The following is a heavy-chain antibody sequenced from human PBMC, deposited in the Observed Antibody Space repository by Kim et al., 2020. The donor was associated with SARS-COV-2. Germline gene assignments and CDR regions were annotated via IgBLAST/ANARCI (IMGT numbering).Heavy chain of an antibody. CDR3: AKIRSGTTFDY. V-gene: IGHV3-23*01. Sequence: TYYADSVKGRFTISRDNSKNTLYLQMNSLRAEDTAVYYCAKIRSGTTFDYWGQGTLVTVSS. D-gene: IGHD3-10*01. CDR2: T. J-gene: IGHJ4*02.